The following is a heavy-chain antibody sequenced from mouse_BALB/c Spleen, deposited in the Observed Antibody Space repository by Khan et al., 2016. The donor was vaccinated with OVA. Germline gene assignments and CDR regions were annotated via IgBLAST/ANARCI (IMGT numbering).Heavy chain of an antibody. Sequence: EVKLEESGGGLLQPGGSMNLSCVAPGFNFRNNWMNWVRQSPEKGLGWVAEIRLKSVDYVTHYAASVKGRFTMSRDESKSSVYVQMNNLRAEETGIYYCWIQLWGQGTTLTVSS. J-gene: IGHJ2*01. CDR1: GFNFRNNW. D-gene: IGHD3-3*01. CDR3: WIQL. V-gene: IGHV6-6*02. CDR2: IRLKSVDYVT.